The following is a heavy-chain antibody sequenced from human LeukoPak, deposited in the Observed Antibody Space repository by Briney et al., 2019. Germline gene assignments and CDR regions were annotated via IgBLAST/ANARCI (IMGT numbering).Heavy chain of an antibody. D-gene: IGHD3-10*01. Sequence: ASVKVSCKASGYTFTSYYMHWVRQAPGQGLEWMGIINPSGGSTSYAQKFQGRVTMTRDTSTSTVYMELSSLRSEDTAVYYCAREPIYYYGSGSYYNGYFDYWGQGTLVTVSS. CDR3: AREPIYYYGSGSYYNGYFDY. J-gene: IGHJ4*02. CDR1: GYTFTSYY. CDR2: INPSGGST. V-gene: IGHV1-46*01.